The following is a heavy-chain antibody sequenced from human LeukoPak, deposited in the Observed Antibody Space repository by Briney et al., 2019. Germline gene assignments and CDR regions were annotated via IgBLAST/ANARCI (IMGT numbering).Heavy chain of an antibody. CDR2: TYTSGST. J-gene: IGHJ3*02. Sequence: SETLSLTCTVSGGSISSYYWSWIRQPAGKGLECIGRTYTSGSTNYNTSLTSRVNISVDKSRNQCSLKLSSVTAADTAVYYYARDYYGSGSYYDAFDIWGQGTMVTVSS. V-gene: IGHV4-4*07. D-gene: IGHD3-10*01. CDR3: ARDYYGSGSYYDAFDI. CDR1: GGSISSYY.